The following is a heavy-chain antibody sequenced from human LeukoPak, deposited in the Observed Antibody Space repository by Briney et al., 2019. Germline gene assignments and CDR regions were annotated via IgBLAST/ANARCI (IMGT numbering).Heavy chain of an antibody. D-gene: IGHD2-8*01. CDR2: LIPIFGTA. CDR1: GGTFSSYA. CDR3: ARGGYCTNGVCLNWFDP. V-gene: IGHV1-69*01. Sequence: ASVKVFCKASGGTFSSYAISWVRQAPGQGLEWMGGLIPIFGTANYAQKFQGRVTITADDSTSIAYMELSSLRSEDTAVYYCARGGYCTNGVCLNWFDPWGQGTLVTVSS. J-gene: IGHJ5*02.